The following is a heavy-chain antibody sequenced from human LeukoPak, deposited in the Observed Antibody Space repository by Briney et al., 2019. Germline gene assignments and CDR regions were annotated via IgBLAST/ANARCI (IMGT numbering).Heavy chain of an antibody. CDR3: TTDLAFWSASPDY. Sequence: GGSLRLSCAASGLIFNTAWMGWVRQAPGKGLEWVGRIKSKTYGGTTEYAAPVEGRFTISRDDSKNTLYVQMNSLRTEDTAVYYCTTDLAFWSASPDYWGQGTLVAVSS. J-gene: IGHJ4*02. CDR2: IKSKTYGGTT. V-gene: IGHV3-15*01. CDR1: GLIFNTAW. D-gene: IGHD3-3*01.